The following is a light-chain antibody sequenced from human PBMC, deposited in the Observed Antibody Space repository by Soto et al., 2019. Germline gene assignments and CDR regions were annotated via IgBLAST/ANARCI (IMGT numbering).Light chain of an antibody. CDR2: KAS. Sequence: SLTPSSGSAFVCDRITITCRASQSISSWLAWYQQKPGKAPRLLIYKASSLESGVPSRFSGSGSGTEFTLTISSLQPDDFAAYYCQQYNSYSTFGQGTKVDIK. J-gene: IGKJ1*01. V-gene: IGKV1-5*03. CDR1: QSISSW. CDR3: QQYNSYST.